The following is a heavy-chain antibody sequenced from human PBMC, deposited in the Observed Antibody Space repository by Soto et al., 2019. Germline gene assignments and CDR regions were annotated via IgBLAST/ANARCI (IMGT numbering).Heavy chain of an antibody. Sequence: QVHLVQSGAEVKKPGASVKVSCKTSGYTFTSYGISWVRQAPGQGLEWLGWISGYDGRTNLAQKVQDRVTMTTDTSTRTVYMELWNIKSGDTAVYYWAREGDVPDSYYVMDVWGQGATVTVYS. D-gene: IGHD2-21*02. CDR2: ISGYDGRT. V-gene: IGHV1-18*01. CDR1: GYTFTSYG. J-gene: IGHJ6*01. CDR3: AREGDVPDSYYVMDV.